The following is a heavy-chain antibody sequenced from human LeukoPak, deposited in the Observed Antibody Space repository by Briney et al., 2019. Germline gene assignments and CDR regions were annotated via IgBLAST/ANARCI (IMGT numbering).Heavy chain of an antibody. D-gene: IGHD6-19*01. CDR1: GGSISSSSYY. CDR3: ARAASAVAAYFDY. J-gene: IGHJ4*02. Sequence: SEALSLTCTVSGGSISSSSYYWGWIRQPPGKGLEWIGSIYYSGSTYYNPSLKSRVTISVDTSKNQFSLKLSSVTAADTAVYYCARAASAVAAYFDYWGQGTLVTVSS. CDR2: IYYSGST. V-gene: IGHV4-39*07.